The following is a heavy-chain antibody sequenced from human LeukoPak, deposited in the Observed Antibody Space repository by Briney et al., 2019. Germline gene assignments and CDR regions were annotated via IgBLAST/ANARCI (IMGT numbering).Heavy chain of an antibody. CDR3: ATGRSCTTCYLPDY. CDR1: GFTFSSHW. D-gene: IGHD2-2*01. V-gene: IGHV3-7*01. Sequence: GGSLRLSCAASGFTFSSHWMSWVRQAPGKGLEWVAKINQDGGEKYYVDSVKGRFTISRDNAKNSLYLQMNSLRAEDTAVYHCATGRSCTTCYLPDYWGQGTLVTVSS. J-gene: IGHJ4*02. CDR2: INQDGGEK.